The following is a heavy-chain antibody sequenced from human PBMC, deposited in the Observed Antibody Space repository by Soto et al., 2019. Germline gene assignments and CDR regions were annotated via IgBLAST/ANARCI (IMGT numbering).Heavy chain of an antibody. V-gene: IGHV3-23*01. D-gene: IGHD1-26*01. CDR1: GFNSGNYA. CDR2: ISGSGGFT. Sequence: EVQLLESGGGLVQPGGSLRLSCTASGFNSGNYAMSWVRLAPGKGLEWVSTISGSGGFTFYADSVKGRFTISRDDSKNTLYLQMDSLRAEDTALYYCAKVTGVGTTLLQSYYGMDVWGQGTTVTVSS. J-gene: IGHJ6*02. CDR3: AKVTGVGTTLLQSYYGMDV.